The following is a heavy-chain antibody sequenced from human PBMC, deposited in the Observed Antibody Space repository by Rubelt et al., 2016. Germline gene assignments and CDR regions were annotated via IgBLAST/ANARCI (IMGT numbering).Heavy chain of an antibody. CDR3: ATQGYCSSTSCSGAY. V-gene: IGHV3-48*02. CDR2: ISSSSSTI. Sequence: EVQLVESGGGLVQPGGSLRLSCAASGFTFSSYSMNWVRQAPGKGLEWVSYISSSSSTIYYADSVKGRFTISRDNAKNSLYLQMNSLRDEDTAVYYCATQGYCSSTSCSGAYWGQGTLVTVSS. J-gene: IGHJ4*02. D-gene: IGHD2-2*01. CDR1: GFTFSSYS.